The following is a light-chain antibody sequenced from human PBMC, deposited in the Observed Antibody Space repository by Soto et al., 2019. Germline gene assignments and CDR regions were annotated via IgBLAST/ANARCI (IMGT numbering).Light chain of an antibody. CDR3: QQYNSYWT. V-gene: IGKV1-27*01. CDR2: GAS. CDR1: QGISNY. Sequence: DIQMTQSPSSLSASVGDRVTITCRASQGISNYLAWYQQKPGKVPELLIYGASTLKSGVPSRFSGSGSGTDFTLTISSLQPEDVATYYCQQYNSYWTFGQGTKVEIK. J-gene: IGKJ1*01.